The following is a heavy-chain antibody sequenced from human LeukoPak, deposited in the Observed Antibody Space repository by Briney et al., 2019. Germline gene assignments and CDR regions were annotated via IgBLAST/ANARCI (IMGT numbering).Heavy chain of an antibody. J-gene: IGHJ4*02. V-gene: IGHV4-61*02. CDR3: ARGGGYSYGFNDY. CDR1: GGSISSSSYY. D-gene: IGHD5-18*01. CDR2: IYTSGST. Sequence: ASETLSLTCTVSGGSISSSSYYWSWIRQPAGKGLEWIGRIYTSGSTNYNPSLKSRVTISVDTSKNQFSLKLSSVTAADTAVYYCARGGGYSYGFNDYWGQGTLVTVSS.